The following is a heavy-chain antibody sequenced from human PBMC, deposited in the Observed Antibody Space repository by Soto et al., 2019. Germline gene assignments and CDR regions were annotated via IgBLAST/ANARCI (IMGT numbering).Heavy chain of an antibody. V-gene: IGHV1-69*01. CDR3: ARGSMIVVVGAESWFDP. CDR1: GGTFSSYA. D-gene: IGHD3-22*01. J-gene: IGHJ5*02. CDR2: IIPIFGTA. Sequence: QVQLVQSGAEVKKPGSSVKVSCKASGGTFSSYAISWVRQAPGQGLEWMGGIIPIFGTANYAQKFQGSVTITADESTSTAYMELSSLRSEDTAVYYCARGSMIVVVGAESWFDPWGQGTLVTVSS.